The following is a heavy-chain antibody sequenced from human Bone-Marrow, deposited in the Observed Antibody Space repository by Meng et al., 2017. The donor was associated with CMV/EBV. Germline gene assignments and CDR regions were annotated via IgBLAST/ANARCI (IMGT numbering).Heavy chain of an antibody. V-gene: IGHV3-48*04. D-gene: IGHD5-12*01. CDR2: ISSSGSTI. CDR3: ARVVGTGDPSFYDAFDI. J-gene: IGHJ3*02. Sequence: GESLKISCAASGFTFSSYSMNWVRQAPGKGLEWVSYISSSGSTIYYADSVKGRFTISRDNAKNSLYLQMNSLRAEDTAVYYCARVVGTGDPSFYDAFDIWGQGTMVTVSS. CDR1: GFTFSSYS.